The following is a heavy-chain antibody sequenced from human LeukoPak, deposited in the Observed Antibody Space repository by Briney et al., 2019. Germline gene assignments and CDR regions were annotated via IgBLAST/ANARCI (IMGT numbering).Heavy chain of an antibody. J-gene: IGHJ4*02. V-gene: IGHV4-34*01. D-gene: IGHD6-19*01. CDR2: INHSGST. CDR1: GGSFSGYY. CDR3: ARTEWDSSGWLGYFDY. Sequence: SETLSLTCAVYGGSFSGYYWSWIRQPPGKGLEWIGEINHSGSTNYNPSLKSRVTISVDTSKNQFSLKLSSVTAADTAVYYCARTEWDSSGWLGYFDYWGQGTLVTVSS.